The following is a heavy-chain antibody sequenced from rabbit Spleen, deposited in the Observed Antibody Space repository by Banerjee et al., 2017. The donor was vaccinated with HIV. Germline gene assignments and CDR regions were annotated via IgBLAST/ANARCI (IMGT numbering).Heavy chain of an antibody. CDR3: VREVAAKFSL. J-gene: IGHJ4*01. D-gene: IGHD4-1*01. CDR1: GFSFSTSYW. CDR2: IDPIFGTT. Sequence: EESGGDLVKPDGSLTLTCTASGFSFSTSYWISWVRQAPGKGLEWIGYIDPIFGTTTYASWVNDRFTISSHNAQNTRYLQLKSLTAADTATYFCVREVAAKFSLWGPGTLVTVS. V-gene: IGHV1S45*01.